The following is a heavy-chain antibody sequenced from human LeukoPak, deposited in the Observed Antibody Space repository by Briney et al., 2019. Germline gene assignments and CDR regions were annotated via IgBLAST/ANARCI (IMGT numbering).Heavy chain of an antibody. Sequence: GGSLRLSCAASGFTFSDYYMSWIRQAPGKGLEWVSYISSSGSTIYYADSVKGRFTIPRDNAKNSLYLQMNSLRAEDTAVYYCARDLDPELNTDRWFDPWGQGTLVTVSS. D-gene: IGHD1-7*01. CDR3: ARDLDPELNTDRWFDP. J-gene: IGHJ5*02. CDR2: ISSSGSTI. CDR1: GFTFSDYY. V-gene: IGHV3-11*01.